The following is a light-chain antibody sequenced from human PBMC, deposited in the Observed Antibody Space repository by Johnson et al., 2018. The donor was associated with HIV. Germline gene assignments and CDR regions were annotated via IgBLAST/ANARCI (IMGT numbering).Light chain of an antibody. CDR1: VSNIESYF. Sequence: QSVLTKPPSVSAAPGQTVNISCSGNVSNIESYFVSWYQQLPGAAPTLLIYEDNKRPSGIPDRFSGSKSGATATLGITGLQTGDEADYYCGIWDASLSPLYVFGTGTTITVL. J-gene: IGLJ1*01. CDR3: GIWDASLSPLYV. CDR2: EDN. V-gene: IGLV1-51*02.